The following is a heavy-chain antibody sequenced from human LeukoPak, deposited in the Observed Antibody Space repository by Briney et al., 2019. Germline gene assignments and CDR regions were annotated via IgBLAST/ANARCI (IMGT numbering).Heavy chain of an antibody. CDR2: IYYSGST. CDR1: GGSISSGGYY. CDR3: ARDRGGSSWSWWASDI. Sequence: PSETLSLTCTVSGGSISSGGYYWSWIRQHPGKGLEWIGYIYYSGSTYYNPSLKSRVTISVDTSKNQFSLKLSSVTAADTAVYYCARDRGGSSWSWWASDIWGQGTMVTVSS. D-gene: IGHD6-13*01. J-gene: IGHJ3*02. V-gene: IGHV4-31*03.